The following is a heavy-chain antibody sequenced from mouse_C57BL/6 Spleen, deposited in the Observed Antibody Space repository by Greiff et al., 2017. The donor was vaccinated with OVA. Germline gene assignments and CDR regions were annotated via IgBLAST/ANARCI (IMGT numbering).Heavy chain of an antibody. J-gene: IGHJ4*01. CDR2: ISYDGSN. D-gene: IGHD2-1*01. CDR1: GYSITSGYY. CDR3: ARGSTMVRGYAMDD. Sequence: EVQLVESGPGLVKPSQSLSLTCSVTGYSITSGYYWNWIRQFPGNKLEWMGYISYDGSNNYNPSLKNRISITRDTSKNQFFLKLNSVTTEDTATYYCARGSTMVRGYAMDDWGQGTSVTVSS. V-gene: IGHV3-6*01.